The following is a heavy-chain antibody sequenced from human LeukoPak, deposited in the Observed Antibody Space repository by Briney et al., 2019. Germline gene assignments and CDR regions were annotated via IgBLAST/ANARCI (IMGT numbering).Heavy chain of an antibody. V-gene: IGHV3-48*01. CDR2: ISSSSSTI. Sequence: PGGSLRLSCAASGFTFSSYSMNWVRQAPGKGLEWVSHISSSSSTIYYADSVKGRFTISRDNAKNSLYLQMNSLRAEDTAVYYCARAGFMFSDYFGSFFDYWGQGTLVTVSS. CDR3: ARAGFMFSDYFGSFFDY. D-gene: IGHD3-10*01. J-gene: IGHJ4*02. CDR1: GFTFSSYS.